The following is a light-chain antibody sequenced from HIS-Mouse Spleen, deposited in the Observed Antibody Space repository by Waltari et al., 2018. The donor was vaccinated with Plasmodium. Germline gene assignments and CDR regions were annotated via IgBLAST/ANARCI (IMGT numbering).Light chain of an antibody. V-gene: IGLV2-14*03. CDR2: AVS. CDR3: SSYTSSSTHVV. CDR1: SSDVGGYNY. Sequence: SALTQPASVSGSPGQSITISCTGTSSDVGGYNYVSWYQQHPGKAPKLMIYAVSNRPSGVSNRFSGSKSGNTASLTISGLQAEDEADYYCSSYTSSSTHVVFGGGTKLTVL. J-gene: IGLJ2*01.